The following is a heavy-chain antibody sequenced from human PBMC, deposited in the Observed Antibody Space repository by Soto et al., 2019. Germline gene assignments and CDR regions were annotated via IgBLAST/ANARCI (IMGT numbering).Heavy chain of an antibody. CDR2: INPSGGST. V-gene: IGHV1-46*01. D-gene: IGHD2-2*02. CDR3: ARVPPLGYCSSTSCYTSRWFDP. Sequence: QVQLVQSGAEVKKPGASVKVSCKASGYTFTSYYMHWVRQAPGQGLEWMGIINPSGGSTSYAQKFQGRVTMTRDTSTSTVYMELSSLRSEDTAVYYCARVPPLGYCSSTSCYTSRWFDPWGQGTLVTASS. CDR1: GYTFTSYY. J-gene: IGHJ5*02.